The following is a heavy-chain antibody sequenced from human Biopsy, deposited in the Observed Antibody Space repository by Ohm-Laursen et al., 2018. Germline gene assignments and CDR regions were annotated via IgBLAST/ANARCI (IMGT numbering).Heavy chain of an antibody. D-gene: IGHD6-19*01. V-gene: IGHV3-9*01. CDR1: GFTFENYA. Sequence: SLRLSCAASGFTFENYAMNWVRQAPGKGLEWVPGISWNSGSVAYADSVKGRFTISRDNAKNSLYLQMHSLRAGDTAFYYCAKASGYSSGWPIDYWGQGNLVTVSS. J-gene: IGHJ4*02. CDR2: ISWNSGSV. CDR3: AKASGYSSGWPIDY.